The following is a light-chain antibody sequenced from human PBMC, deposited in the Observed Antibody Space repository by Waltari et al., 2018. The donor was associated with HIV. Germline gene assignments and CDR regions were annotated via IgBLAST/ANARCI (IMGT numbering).Light chain of an antibody. V-gene: IGKV2-28*01. CDR1: QSLLHSNGYNY. CDR2: LGS. Sequence: DIVMTQSPLSLPVTPGEPASISCRSSQSLLHSNGYNYLDWYLQKPGQSPQLLIYLGSNLASGVPDRFSGSGSGTDFTLTISRVEAEDVGVYYCMQALQSPLAFGRGTKVEIK. CDR3: MQALQSPLA. J-gene: IGKJ4*01.